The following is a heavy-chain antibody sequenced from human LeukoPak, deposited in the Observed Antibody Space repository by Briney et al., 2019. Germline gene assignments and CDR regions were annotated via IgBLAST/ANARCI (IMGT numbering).Heavy chain of an antibody. CDR2: INHSGST. J-gene: IGHJ3*02. V-gene: IGHV4-34*01. CDR1: GGSFSGYY. Sequence: SETLSLTCAVYGGSFSGYYWSWIRQPPGKGLEWIGEINHSGSTNYNPSLKSRVTISVDTSKNQFSLKLSSVTAADTAVYYRARIRGYYDSSGYYPDVADAFDIWGQGTMVTLSS. D-gene: IGHD3-22*01. CDR3: ARIRGYYDSSGYYPDVADAFDI.